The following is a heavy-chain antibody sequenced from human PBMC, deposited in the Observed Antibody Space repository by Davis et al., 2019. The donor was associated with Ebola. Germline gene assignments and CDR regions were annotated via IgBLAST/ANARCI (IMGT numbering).Heavy chain of an antibody. CDR3: ARDSDDYCFDY. CDR1: GFTFNIFD. Sequence: GGSLRLSCAASGFTFNIFDMHWVRQAPGRGLEWVAFERSHGSDDHYADSVKGRFTISRDNSKNTLYLQMNSLRPEDTAVYYCARDSDDYCFDYWGQGTLVTVSS. CDR2: ERSHGSDD. V-gene: IGHV3-30*02. D-gene: IGHD2-21*02. J-gene: IGHJ4*02.